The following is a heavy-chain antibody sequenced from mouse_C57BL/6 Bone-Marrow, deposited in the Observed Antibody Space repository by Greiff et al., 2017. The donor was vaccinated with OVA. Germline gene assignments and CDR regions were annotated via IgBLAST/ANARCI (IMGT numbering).Heavy chain of an antibody. V-gene: IGHV1-80*01. J-gene: IGHJ4*01. CDR2: IYPGDGDT. CDR3: ARETLYYDDYLEDYYYAMDY. Sequence: QVQLKESGAELVKPGASVKISCKASGYAFSSYWMNWVKQRPGKGLEWIGQIYPGDGDTNYNGKFKGKATLTADTSSRTAYMQLSSLTSEDSAVYVCARETLYYDDYLEDYYYAMDYWGQGTSVTVSS. CDR1: GYAFSSYW. D-gene: IGHD2-13*01.